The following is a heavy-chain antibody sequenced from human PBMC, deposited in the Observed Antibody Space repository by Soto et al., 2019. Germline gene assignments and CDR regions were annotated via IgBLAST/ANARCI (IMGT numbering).Heavy chain of an antibody. J-gene: IGHJ3*02. V-gene: IGHV4-59*01. D-gene: IGHD4-17*01. CDR3: ARRYGYAFDI. CDR1: GGSISSYY. Sequence: QVQLQESGPGLVKPSETLSLTCTVSGGSISSYYWSWIRQPPGKGLEWIVYIYYSGSTNYNPSLKSRFTISVDTSKNQFSLKLSSVTAADTAVYYCARRYGYAFDIWGQGTMVTVSS. CDR2: IYYSGST.